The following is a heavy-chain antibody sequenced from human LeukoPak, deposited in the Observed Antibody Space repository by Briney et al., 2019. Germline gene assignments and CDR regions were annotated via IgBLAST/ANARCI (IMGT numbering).Heavy chain of an antibody. D-gene: IGHD3-22*01. Sequence: ASVKVSCKASGYTFTGYYMHWVRQAPGQGLEWMGWINPNSGGTNYAQKFQGRVTMTRDTSISTAYMELSRLRSDDTDVYYCAVRGYYYDSSGQYYFDYWGQGTLVTVSS. J-gene: IGHJ4*02. CDR2: INPNSGGT. CDR3: AVRGYYYDSSGQYYFDY. V-gene: IGHV1-2*02. CDR1: GYTFTGYY.